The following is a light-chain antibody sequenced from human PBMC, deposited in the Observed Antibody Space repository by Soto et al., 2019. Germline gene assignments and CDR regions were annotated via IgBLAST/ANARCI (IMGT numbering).Light chain of an antibody. V-gene: IGKV2-28*01. Sequence: IAMTQSPLSLPVTPGEPATIYFRSSPNLLHSNGYNYLDWYLQKPGQSPQLLIYLGSNRSSGVPDRFSGSGSGTDFTLKISRVEAEDVGVYYCMQALQTRTFGPGTKVDIK. CDR1: PNLLHSNGYNY. CDR2: LGS. J-gene: IGKJ1*01. CDR3: MQALQTRT.